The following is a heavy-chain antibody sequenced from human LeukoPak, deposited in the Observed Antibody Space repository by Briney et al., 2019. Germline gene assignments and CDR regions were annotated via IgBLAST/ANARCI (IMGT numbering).Heavy chain of an antibody. Sequence: GASVKVSCKSSGYTFTSYDINWVRQATGQGLECMGWMNPNSGNTGYAQKFQGRVTMTSDTSISTAYMDLSRLRSDDTAVYYCARPQPNYCSGGSCHNWFDPWGQGTLITVSS. CDR3: ARPQPNYCSGGSCHNWFDP. CDR2: MNPNSGNT. CDR1: GYTFTSYD. V-gene: IGHV1-8*01. D-gene: IGHD2-15*01. J-gene: IGHJ5*02.